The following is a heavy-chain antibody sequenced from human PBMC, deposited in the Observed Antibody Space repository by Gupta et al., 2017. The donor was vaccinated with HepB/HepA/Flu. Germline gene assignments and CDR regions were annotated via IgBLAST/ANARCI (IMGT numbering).Heavy chain of an antibody. CDR1: GYSFTGKH. D-gene: IGHD6-13*01. CDR2: INPNIGGT. J-gene: IGHJ4*02. Sequence: QVQLVQSGAEVKKPGASVKVSCKASGYSFTGKHITWVRQAPGQGLEWMGWINPNIGGTNYAQNFQDWVTRSRDTSISTAYMELRSLKADDTAIYYCARGGGIALEFDYWGQGTLVTVSS. CDR3: ARGGGIALEFDY. V-gene: IGHV1-2*04.